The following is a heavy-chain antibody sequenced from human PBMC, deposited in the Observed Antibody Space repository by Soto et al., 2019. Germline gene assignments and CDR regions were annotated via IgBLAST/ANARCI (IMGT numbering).Heavy chain of an antibody. CDR1: GFTFSTYT. CDR2: INGRSNYV. D-gene: IGHD1-26*01. V-gene: IGHV3-21*01. CDR3: AREDGVVGSSSAFDH. J-gene: IGHJ4*02. Sequence: PGGSLRLSCVFSGFTFSTYTMNWVRQAPGKGLELVSSINGRSNYVYYADSVKGRFTISRDNAKNSLYLQMNRLRAEDTAIYYCAREDGVVGSSSAFDHWGLGTLVTVSS.